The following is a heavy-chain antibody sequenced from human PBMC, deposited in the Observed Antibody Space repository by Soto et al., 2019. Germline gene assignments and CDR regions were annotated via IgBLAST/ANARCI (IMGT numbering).Heavy chain of an antibody. J-gene: IGHJ4*02. Sequence: SETLSLTCSVSGGSMSEYFWSWIRQSPGKGLEWIAYIYYLGITDYNPSLKSRVTISVDTSKRQFSLRLTSVTAADTDVYYCARDGYDGSGSPYPAYWGPGTQVTVSS. D-gene: IGHD3-10*01. CDR3: ARDGYDGSGSPYPAY. V-gene: IGHV4-59*01. CDR2: IYYLGIT. CDR1: GGSMSEYF.